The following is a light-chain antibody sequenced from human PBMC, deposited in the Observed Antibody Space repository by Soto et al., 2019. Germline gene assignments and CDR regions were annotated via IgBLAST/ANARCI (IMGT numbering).Light chain of an antibody. CDR2: AAS. J-gene: IGKJ4*01. CDR3: QQGSSFPVT. CDR1: QRLSSW. Sequence: DIQMTQSPSSVSASVGDRVTITCRASQRLSSWLSWYQRKPGRAPKLLIYAASTLQSGVPSRFSGSGSGTDFTLTISSLQPEDFATYYCQQGSSFPVTFGGGTKVEVK. V-gene: IGKV1-12*01.